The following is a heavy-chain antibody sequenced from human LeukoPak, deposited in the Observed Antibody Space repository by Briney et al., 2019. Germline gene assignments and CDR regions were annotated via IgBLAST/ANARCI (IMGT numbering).Heavy chain of an antibody. J-gene: IGHJ6*03. CDR1: GGSLSGYY. Sequence: SETLSLTCAVYGGSLSGYYWSWIRQPPGKGLEWIGEINHSGSTNYNPSLKSRVTISVDTSKNQFSLKLSSVTAADTAVYYCARGGTMVRGAIPLGYYMDVWGKGTTVTVSS. D-gene: IGHD3-10*01. V-gene: IGHV4-34*01. CDR3: ARGGTMVRGAIPLGYYMDV. CDR2: INHSGST.